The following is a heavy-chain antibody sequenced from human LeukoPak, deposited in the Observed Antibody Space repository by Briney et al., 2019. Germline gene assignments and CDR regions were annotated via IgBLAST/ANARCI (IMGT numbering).Heavy chain of an antibody. D-gene: IGHD1-26*01. Sequence: ASVKVSCKASGYTFTSYDINWLRQATGQGLEWMGWMNPNSGNTGYAQKFQGRVTMTRNTSISTAYMELNSLRSEDTAVYYCARGRRVGATISVYWGQGTLVTVSS. V-gene: IGHV1-8*01. CDR1: GYTFTSYD. J-gene: IGHJ4*02. CDR2: MNPNSGNT. CDR3: ARGRRVGATISVY.